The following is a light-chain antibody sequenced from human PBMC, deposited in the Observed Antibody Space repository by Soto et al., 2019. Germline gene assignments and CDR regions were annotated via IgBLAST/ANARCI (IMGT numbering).Light chain of an antibody. CDR3: AAWDDSLNGHGV. CDR1: SSNIGSNT. Sequence: QSVLTQPPSASGTPGQRVTISCSGSSSNIGSNTVNWYQQLPGTAPKLLIYSNNQLTSGVPDRFSGSKSGTSASLAISGLQSEDEADYYCAAWDDSLNGHGVFGGGTKVTVL. J-gene: IGLJ3*02. V-gene: IGLV1-44*01. CDR2: SNN.